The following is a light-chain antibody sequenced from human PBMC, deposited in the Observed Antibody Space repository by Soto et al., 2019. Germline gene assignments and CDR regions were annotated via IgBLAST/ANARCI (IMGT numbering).Light chain of an antibody. CDR2: GAS. CDR3: LQDYYYPST. V-gene: IGKV3-15*01. CDR1: QSVSSD. J-gene: IGKJ1*01. Sequence: ILITQNKATLSVSPGERSALSCRASQSVSSDLAWYQHNPGQAPRLLNYGASTRATSIPARFSGRGSGTDFPLTISILHPDVVATYCYLQDYYYPSTFGQGTKVDNK.